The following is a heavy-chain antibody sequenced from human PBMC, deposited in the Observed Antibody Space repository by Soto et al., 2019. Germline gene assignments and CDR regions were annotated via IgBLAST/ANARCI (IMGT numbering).Heavy chain of an antibody. J-gene: IGHJ5*01. D-gene: IGHD3-22*01. Sequence: SETLSLTCAVYGGSFSGYYWSWIRQPPGKGLEWIGEINHSGSTNYNPSLKSRVTISVDTSKNQFSLKLSSVTAADTAEYFCVRYYYVTSGYSNWFDSWGQGTLVT. CDR2: INHSGST. V-gene: IGHV4-34*01. CDR3: VRYYYVTSGYSNWFDS. CDR1: GGSFSGYY.